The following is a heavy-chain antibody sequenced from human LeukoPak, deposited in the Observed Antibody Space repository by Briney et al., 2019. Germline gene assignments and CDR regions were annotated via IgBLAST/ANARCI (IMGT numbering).Heavy chain of an antibody. CDR1: GGSISSYY. J-gene: IGHJ3*02. CDR2: IYYSGST. Sequence: SETLSLTCTVSGGSISSYYWSWIRQPPGKGLEWIGYIYYSGSTNYNPSLKSRVTISVDTSKNQFSLKLSSVTAADTAVYYCARRPPAGQQTYAFDIWGQGTMVTVSS. CDR3: ARRPPAGQQTYAFDI. D-gene: IGHD6-13*01. V-gene: IGHV4-59*08.